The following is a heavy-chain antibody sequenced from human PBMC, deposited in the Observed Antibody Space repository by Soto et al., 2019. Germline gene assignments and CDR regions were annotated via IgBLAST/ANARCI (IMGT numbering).Heavy chain of an antibody. D-gene: IGHD6-19*01. J-gene: IGHJ4*02. CDR2: IKQDGSEK. CDR3: ARGLGGWYLYYFDY. V-gene: IGHV3-7*03. CDR1: GFTFSSYW. Sequence: QSGGSLRLSCAASGFTFSSYWMSWVRQAPGKGLEWVANIKQDGSEKYYVDSVKGRFTISRDNAKNSLYLQMNSLRAEDTAVYYCARGLGGWYLYYFDYWGQGTLVTVSS.